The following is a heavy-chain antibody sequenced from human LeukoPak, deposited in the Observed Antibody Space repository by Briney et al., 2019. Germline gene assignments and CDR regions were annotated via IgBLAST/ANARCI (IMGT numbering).Heavy chain of an antibody. D-gene: IGHD2-21*02. CDR3: ARRRDCGGDCYDLLGAFDI. CDR2: IYYSGST. V-gene: IGHV4-39*07. J-gene: IGHJ3*02. Sequence: SETLSLTCTVSGGSISSSSYYWGWIRQPPGKGLEWIGSIYYSGSTYYNPSLKSRVTISVDTSKNQFSLKLSSVTAADTAVYYCARRRDCGGDCYDLLGAFDIWGQGTMVTVSS. CDR1: GGSISSSSYY.